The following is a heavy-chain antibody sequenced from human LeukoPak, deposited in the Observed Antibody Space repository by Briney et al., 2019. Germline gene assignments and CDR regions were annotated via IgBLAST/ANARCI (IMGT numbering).Heavy chain of an antibody. V-gene: IGHV3-53*01. D-gene: IGHD3-9*01. CDR2: IYSGGST. CDR3: ARDKSYDILTGYSDYYGMDV. CDR1: GFTVSSNY. J-gene: IGHJ6*02. Sequence: PGGSLRLSCAASGFTVSSNYMSWVRQAPGKGLEWVSVIYSGGSTYYADSVKGRFTISRDNSKNTLYLQMNSLRAEDTAVYYCARDKSYDILTGYSDYYGMDVWGQGTTVTVSS.